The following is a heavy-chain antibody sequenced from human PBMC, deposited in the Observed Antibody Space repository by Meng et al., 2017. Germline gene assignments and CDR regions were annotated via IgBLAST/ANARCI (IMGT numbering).Heavy chain of an antibody. J-gene: IGHJ6*02. CDR3: ARDPATVTKDYYYYYGMDV. CDR2: IIPIFGTA. Sequence: SVKVSCKASGGTFSNYAISWVRQAPGQGLEWMGGIIPIFGTANYAQKFQGRVTITADKSTSTAYMELSSLRSEDTAVYYCARDPATVTKDYYYYYGMDVWGQGTTVTVSS. V-gene: IGHV1-69*06. CDR1: GGTFSNYA. D-gene: IGHD4-17*01.